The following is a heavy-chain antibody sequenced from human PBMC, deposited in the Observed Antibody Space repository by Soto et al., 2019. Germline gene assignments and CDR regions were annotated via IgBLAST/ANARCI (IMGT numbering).Heavy chain of an antibody. Sequence: SETLSLTCTVSGGSVSSGSYYWSWIRQPPGKGLEWIGYIYYSGSTNYNPSLKSRVTISVDTSKNQFSLKLSSVTAADTAVYYCARDSSYDSSGYYWGYFDYWGQGTLVTVSS. V-gene: IGHV4-61*01. CDR1: GGSVSSGSYY. CDR2: IYYSGST. CDR3: ARDSSYDSSGYYWGYFDY. J-gene: IGHJ4*02. D-gene: IGHD3-22*01.